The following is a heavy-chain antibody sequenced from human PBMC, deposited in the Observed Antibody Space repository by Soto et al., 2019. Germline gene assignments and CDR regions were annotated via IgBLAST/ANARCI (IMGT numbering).Heavy chain of an antibody. CDR1: GFTFSSYS. D-gene: IGHD1-7*01. CDR2: ISSSSSYI. J-gene: IGHJ6*02. V-gene: IGHV3-21*01. CDR3: ARDRGDWNYMIRDYGMAF. Sequence: SLRLSCAASGFTFSSYSMNWVRQAPGKGLEWVSSISSSSSYIYYADSVKGRFTISRDNAKNSLYLQMNSLRAEDTAVYYCARDRGDWNYMIRDYGMAFWGQGTTVTVSS.